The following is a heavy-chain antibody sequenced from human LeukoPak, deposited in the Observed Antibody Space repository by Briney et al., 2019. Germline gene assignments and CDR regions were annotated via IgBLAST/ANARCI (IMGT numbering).Heavy chain of an antibody. CDR1: GFTFSSYG. J-gene: IGHJ4*02. CDR3: VGTIASRGSEY. CDR2: LPPDELGI. D-gene: IGHD6-6*01. V-gene: IGHV3-74*01. Sequence: GGSLRLSCAASGFTFSSYGMHWVRQAPGMGLVWVSRLPPDELGIIYADSVKGRFTVSRDNAKNTVYLQMNNLRVDDTAMYYCVGTIASRGSEYWGQGAPATVSS.